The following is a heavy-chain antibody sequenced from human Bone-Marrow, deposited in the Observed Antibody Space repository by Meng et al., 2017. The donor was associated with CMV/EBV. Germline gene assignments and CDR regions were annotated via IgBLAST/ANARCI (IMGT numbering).Heavy chain of an antibody. CDR2: INPNSGGT. J-gene: IGHJ6*02. D-gene: IGHD3-3*01. CDR1: GYTFTGYY. CDR3: ARGGAGGYDFWSGYLFYYGMDV. V-gene: IGHV1-2*02. Sequence: ASVKVFCKASGYTFTGYYMHWVRQAPGQGLEWMGWINPNSGGTNYAQKLQGRVTMTTDTSTSTAYMELRSLRSDDTAVYYCARGGAGGYDFWSGYLFYYGMDVWGQGTTVTVSS.